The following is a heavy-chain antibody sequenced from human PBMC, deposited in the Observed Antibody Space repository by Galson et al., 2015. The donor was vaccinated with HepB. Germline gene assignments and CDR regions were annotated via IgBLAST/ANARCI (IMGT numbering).Heavy chain of an antibody. CDR2: FDPEDGET. Sequence: SVKVSCKVSGYTLTELSMHWVRQAPGKGLEWMGGFDPEDGETIYAQKFQGRVTMTEDTSTDTAYMELSSLRSEDTAVYYCATGLRVPAAIVDAFDIWGQGTMATVSS. CDR1: GYTLTELS. D-gene: IGHD2-2*02. V-gene: IGHV1-24*01. J-gene: IGHJ3*02. CDR3: ATGLRVPAAIVDAFDI.